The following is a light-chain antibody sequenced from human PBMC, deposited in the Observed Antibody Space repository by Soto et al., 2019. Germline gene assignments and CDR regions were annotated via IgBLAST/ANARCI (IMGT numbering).Light chain of an antibody. Sequence: DIQMTHSPSSLSASVVYRVNMTCRASRSISRYLSWYQQKPGKAPNLLIYAASSLQSGVPSRFSGAGSGTDFTLTIANLHPEDFAIYYCKKSYNTQWKFGQGTKVDIK. CDR2: AAS. V-gene: IGKV1-39*01. CDR1: RSISRY. J-gene: IGKJ1*01. CDR3: KKSYNTQWK.